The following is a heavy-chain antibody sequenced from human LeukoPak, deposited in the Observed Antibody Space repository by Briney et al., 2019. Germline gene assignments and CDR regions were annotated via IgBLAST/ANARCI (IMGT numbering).Heavy chain of an antibody. CDR3: ARWGYSYGFDY. J-gene: IGHJ4*02. CDR2: IYYSGST. Sequence: PSETLSLTCTVSGGSISSSSYYWGWLRQPPGKGLEWIGSIYYSGSTYYNPSLKSRVTISVDTSKNQFSLKLSSVTAADTAVYYCARWGYSYGFDYWGQGTLVTVSS. D-gene: IGHD5-18*01. V-gene: IGHV4-39*01. CDR1: GGSISSSSYY.